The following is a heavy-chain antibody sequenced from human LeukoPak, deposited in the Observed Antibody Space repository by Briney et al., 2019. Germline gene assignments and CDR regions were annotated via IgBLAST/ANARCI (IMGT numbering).Heavy chain of an antibody. CDR2: ISSSGSTI. J-gene: IGHJ6*04. V-gene: IGHV3-48*03. CDR1: GFTFSSYE. D-gene: IGHD3-10*02. Sequence: GGSLTLSCAASGFTFSSYEMNWVRQAPGKGLEWVSYISSSGSTIYYADSVTGRFTSSRDNAKNSLYLQMNSLRAEDTAVYYCAELGITMIGGVWGKGTTVTISS. CDR3: AELGITMIGGV.